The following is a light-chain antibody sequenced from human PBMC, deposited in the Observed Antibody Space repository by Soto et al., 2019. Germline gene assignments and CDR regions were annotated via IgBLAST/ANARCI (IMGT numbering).Light chain of an antibody. CDR3: QQYNNWPPWT. V-gene: IGKV3-15*01. J-gene: IGKJ1*01. CDR2: GAS. CDR1: QSVSSN. Sequence: EIVMTQSPATLSVSPGERATLSCRASQSVSSNLAWYQQKPGQAPRLLIYGASTRATGIPARFSGRGSGTQFPLPISSLQSEDFAVYYCQQYNNWPPWTFGQGTKVEIK.